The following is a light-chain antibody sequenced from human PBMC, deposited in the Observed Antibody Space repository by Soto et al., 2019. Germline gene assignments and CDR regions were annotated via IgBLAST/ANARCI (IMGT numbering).Light chain of an antibody. CDR2: DVS. V-gene: IGLV2-14*01. CDR3: SSYTSRSTHV. J-gene: IGLJ1*01. Sequence: QSVLTQPASVSGSPGQSITTSCTGTSSDVGGYNYVSWYQQHPGKAPRLMIYDVSNRPSGVSNRFSGSKSGNTASLTISGLQAEDEADYYCSSYTSRSTHVFGSGTKVTVL. CDR1: SSDVGGYNY.